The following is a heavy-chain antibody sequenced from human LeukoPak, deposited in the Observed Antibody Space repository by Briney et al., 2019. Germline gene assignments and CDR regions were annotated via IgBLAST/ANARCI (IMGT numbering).Heavy chain of an antibody. CDR2: FYAGGST. V-gene: IGHV3-66*01. Sequence: PGGSLRLSCAASGFTFSNYGMAWVRQAPGKGLEWVSVFYAGGSTYYADSVKGRFTISRDNAKNTLYLQMNSLRAEDTAVYYCARGPGWNYFDYWGRGTLVTVSS. J-gene: IGHJ4*01. CDR1: GFTFSNYG. CDR3: ARGPGWNYFDY. D-gene: IGHD2-15*01.